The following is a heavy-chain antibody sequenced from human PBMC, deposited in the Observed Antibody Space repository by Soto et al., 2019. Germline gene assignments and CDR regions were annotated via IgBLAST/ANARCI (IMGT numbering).Heavy chain of an antibody. CDR1: GFTFSSYS. CDR3: ARDPPGYYGSGSYSYLYYYYYYYMDV. D-gene: IGHD3-10*01. Sequence: GGSLRLSCAASGFTFSSYSMNWVRQAPGKGLEWVSSISSSSSYIYYADSVKGRFTISRDNAKNSLYLQMNSLRAEDTAVYYCARDPPGYYGSGSYSYLYYYYYYYMDVWGKGTTVTVSS. J-gene: IGHJ6*03. V-gene: IGHV3-21*01. CDR2: ISSSSSYI.